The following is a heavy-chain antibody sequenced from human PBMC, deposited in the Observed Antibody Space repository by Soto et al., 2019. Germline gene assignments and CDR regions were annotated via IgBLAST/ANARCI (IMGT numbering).Heavy chain of an antibody. V-gene: IGHV1-2*04. Sequence: XSVKGSCEASGYTFTGYYMHWGRQAPGQGLEWMGWINPNSGGTNYAQKFQGWVTMTRDTSISTAYMELSRLRSDDTAVYYCARATTELRLDYWGQGTLVTVSS. D-gene: IGHD1-7*01. CDR1: GYTFTGYY. CDR2: INPNSGGT. CDR3: ARATTELRLDY. J-gene: IGHJ4*02.